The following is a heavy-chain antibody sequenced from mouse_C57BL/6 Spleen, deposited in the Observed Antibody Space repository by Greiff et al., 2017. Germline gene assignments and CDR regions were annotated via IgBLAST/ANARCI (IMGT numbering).Heavy chain of an antibody. CDR1: GYTFTSYW. Sequence: QVQLQQPGAELVMPGASVKLSCKASGYTFTSYWMHWVKQRPGQGLEWIGEIDPSDSSTNYNQKFKGKSTLTVDKSSSTAYMQLSSLTSEDSAVYYCTRNDSFDYWGQGTTLTVSS. V-gene: IGHV1-69*01. CDR2: IDPSDSST. CDR3: TRNDSFDY. J-gene: IGHJ2*01. D-gene: IGHD2-4*01.